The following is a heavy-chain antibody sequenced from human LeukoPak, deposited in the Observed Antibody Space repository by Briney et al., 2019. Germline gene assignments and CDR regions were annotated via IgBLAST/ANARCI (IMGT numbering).Heavy chain of an antibody. Sequence: GASVKVSCKASGYTFRNYGITWVGQAPGQGLEWMGWISPYNGNTRYAQKVQGRVTMTTDTSTSTAYMEPSSLRSDDTAVYYCTRGGSGGSAAWFDPWAQGTLVTVSS. CDR3: TRGGSGGSAAWFDP. D-gene: IGHD6-19*01. V-gene: IGHV1-18*01. CDR2: ISPYNGNT. J-gene: IGHJ5*02. CDR1: GYTFRNYG.